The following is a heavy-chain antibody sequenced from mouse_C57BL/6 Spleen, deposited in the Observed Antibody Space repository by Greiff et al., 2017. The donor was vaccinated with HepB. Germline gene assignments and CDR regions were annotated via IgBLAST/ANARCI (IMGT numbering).Heavy chain of an antibody. CDR1: GFSLTSYG. CDR2: IWSDGST. V-gene: IGHV2-6-1*01. CDR3: ARHANYYAMDY. J-gene: IGHJ4*01. Sequence: QVHVKQSGPGLVAPSQSLSITCTVSGFSLTSYGVHWVRQPPGKGLEWLVVIWSDGSTTYNSALKSRLSISKDNSKSQVFLKMNSLQTDDTAMYYCARHANYYAMDYWGQGTSVTVSS.